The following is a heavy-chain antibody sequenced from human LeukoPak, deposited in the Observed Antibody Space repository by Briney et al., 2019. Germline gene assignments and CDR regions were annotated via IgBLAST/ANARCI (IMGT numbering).Heavy chain of an antibody. J-gene: IGHJ4*02. CDR1: GGSISSGDYY. D-gene: IGHD3-22*01. CDR2: IYYSGST. CDR3: ARSYDSSGYYHLGYYFDY. Sequence: PSQTLSLTCTVSGGSISSGDYYWSWIRQPPGKGLEWIGYIYYSGSTYYNPSLKSRGTISVDTSQNQFSLKLSSVTAADTAVYYCARSYDSSGYYHLGYYFDYWGRESPLSVSS. V-gene: IGHV4-30-4*01.